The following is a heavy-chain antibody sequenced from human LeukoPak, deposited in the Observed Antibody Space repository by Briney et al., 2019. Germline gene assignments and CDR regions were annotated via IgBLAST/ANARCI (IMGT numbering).Heavy chain of an antibody. CDR2: IIPIFGTA. CDR1: GGTFSSYA. Sequence: SVKVSCKASGGTFSSYAISWVRQAPGQGLEWMGGIIPIFGTANYAQKFQGRVTITADESTSTAYMELSSLRSEDTAVYYCATRTNSSGWTYYHYGMDVWGKGTAVTVSS. V-gene: IGHV1-69*13. CDR3: ATRTNSSGWTYYHYGMDV. J-gene: IGHJ6*04. D-gene: IGHD6-19*01.